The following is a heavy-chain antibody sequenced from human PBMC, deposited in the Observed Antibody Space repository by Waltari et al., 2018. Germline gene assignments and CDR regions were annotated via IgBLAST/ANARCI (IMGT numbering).Heavy chain of an antibody. V-gene: IGHV3-21*04. Sequence: EVQLVESGGGLVTPGESLRPSCVASGFSFHSYTMNWVRQAPGKGLEWVSSIGANGDYIYYADSVRGRFTTSRDNARNSLYLQMTSLRVDDSAIYFCASHFEDYYYYMDVWGKGTTVTVSS. J-gene: IGHJ6*03. CDR3: ASHFEDYYYYMDV. CDR1: GFSFHSYT. CDR2: IGANGDYI.